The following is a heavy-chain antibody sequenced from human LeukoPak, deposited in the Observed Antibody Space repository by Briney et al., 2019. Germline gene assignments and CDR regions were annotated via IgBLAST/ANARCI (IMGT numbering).Heavy chain of an antibody. V-gene: IGHV3-66*01. Sequence: GGSLRLSCAASGFTVSRYYMSWVRQAPGKGLEWVSVFYIDCNTYYADSVRGRFTISRDNSKNTVYLQMNSLRAEDTALYYCARGDGYNFFDSWGQGTLVTVSS. D-gene: IGHD5-24*01. J-gene: IGHJ4*02. CDR3: ARGDGYNFFDS. CDR1: GFTVSRYY. CDR2: FYIDCNT.